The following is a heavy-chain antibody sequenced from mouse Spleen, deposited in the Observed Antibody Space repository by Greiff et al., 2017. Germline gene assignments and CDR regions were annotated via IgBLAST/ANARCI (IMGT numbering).Heavy chain of an antibody. V-gene: IGHV1-59*01. J-gene: IGHJ2*01. CDR3: ARVTTEDFDY. Sequence: VQLQQPGAELVRPGTSVKLSCKASGYTFTSYWMHWVKQRPGQGLVWIGVIDPSDSYTNYNQKFKGKATLTVDTSSSTAYMQLSSLTSEDSAVYYCARVTTEDFDYWGQGTTLTVSS. CDR1: GYTFTSYW. CDR2: IDPSDSYT. D-gene: IGHD1-1*01.